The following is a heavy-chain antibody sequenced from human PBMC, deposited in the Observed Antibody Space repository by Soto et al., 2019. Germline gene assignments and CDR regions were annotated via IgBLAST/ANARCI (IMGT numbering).Heavy chain of an antibody. D-gene: IGHD3-16*01. Sequence: PLNVARKASGYSYTEDDVSRLLQTTGHGPEWMGWMNRGSGDTGYAQKFQGRVTMTRDISTATAYMELSSLRSDDTATYYCARMATFGSLKWFDPWGKGTLVT. CDR1: GYSYTEDD. V-gene: IGHV1-8*01. CDR3: ARMATFGSLKWFDP. J-gene: IGHJ5*02. CDR2: MNRGSGDT.